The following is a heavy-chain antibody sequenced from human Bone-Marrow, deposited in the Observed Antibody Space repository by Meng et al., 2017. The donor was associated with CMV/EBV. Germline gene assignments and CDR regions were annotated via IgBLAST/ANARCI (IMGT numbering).Heavy chain of an antibody. CDR2: ISSSSSYI. V-gene: IGHV3-21*01. CDR1: GFTFSSYS. D-gene: IGHD1-7*01. CDR3: ARDRGLDWNYGFYYYGMDV. Sequence: GESLKISCAASGFTFSSYSMNWVRQAPGKGLERVSSISSSSSYIYYADSVKGRFTISRDNAKNSLYRQMNSLRAEDTAVCYCARDRGLDWNYGFYYYGMDVWGQGTTVTVSS. J-gene: IGHJ6*02.